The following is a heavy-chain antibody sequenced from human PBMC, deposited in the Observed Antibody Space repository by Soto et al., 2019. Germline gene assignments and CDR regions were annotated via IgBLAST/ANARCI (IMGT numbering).Heavy chain of an antibody. CDR1: GGSISSYY. D-gene: IGHD5-18*01. J-gene: IGHJ5*02. CDR2: IYYSGST. V-gene: IGHV4-59*01. CDR3: AREYSGYSYEGWFDP. Sequence: SETLSLTCTVSGGSISSYYWSWIRQPPGKGLEWIGYIYYSGSTNYNPSLKSRVTISVDTSKNQFSLKLSSVTAADTAVYYCAREYSGYSYEGWFDPWGQGTLVTVSS.